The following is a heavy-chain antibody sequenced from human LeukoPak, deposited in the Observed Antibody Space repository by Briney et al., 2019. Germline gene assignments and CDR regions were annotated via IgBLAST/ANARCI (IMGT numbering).Heavy chain of an antibody. Sequence: SETLSLTCTVSGGSINSNNYYWGWIRQPPGKGLEWIGSIYSSGSAYYNPSLKSRVTISVDTSKNQFSLRLSSVTAADTAVYYCARGGYDFWSGYGKFDYWGQGTLVTVSS. CDR2: IYSSGSA. D-gene: IGHD3-3*01. CDR3: ARGGYDFWSGYGKFDY. CDR1: GGSINSNNYY. J-gene: IGHJ4*02. V-gene: IGHV4-39*07.